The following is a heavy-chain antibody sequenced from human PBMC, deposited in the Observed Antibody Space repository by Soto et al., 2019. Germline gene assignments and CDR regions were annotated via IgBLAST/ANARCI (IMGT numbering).Heavy chain of an antibody. CDR2: IYPGDSDT. CDR3: ARSSTSWSIYYYYGMDV. CDR1: GYSFTSYW. D-gene: IGHD2-2*01. V-gene: IGHV5-51*01. J-gene: IGHJ6*02. Sequence: GESLKISCKGSGYSFTSYWIGWVRQMPGKGLEWMGIIYPGDSDTRYSPSFQGQVTISADKSISTAYLQWSSLKASDTAMYYCARSSTSWSIYYYYGMDVWGQGTTATVSS.